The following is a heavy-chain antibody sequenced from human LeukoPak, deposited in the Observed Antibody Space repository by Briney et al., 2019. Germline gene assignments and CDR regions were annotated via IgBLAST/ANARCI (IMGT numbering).Heavy chain of an antibody. CDR1: GFTFSNAW. D-gene: IGHD3/OR15-3a*01. J-gene: IGHJ4*02. CDR2: IKRKGDDGTI. Sequence: GGSLRLSCAASGFTFSNAWMSWVRQAPGRGLEWVGRIKRKGDDGTIDYAAPVKGRLSISRDDSKNTLYLQMNSLKSEDAAVYYCTAGTGRSDFDYWGQGTLVTVSS. V-gene: IGHV3-15*01. CDR3: TAGTGRSDFDY.